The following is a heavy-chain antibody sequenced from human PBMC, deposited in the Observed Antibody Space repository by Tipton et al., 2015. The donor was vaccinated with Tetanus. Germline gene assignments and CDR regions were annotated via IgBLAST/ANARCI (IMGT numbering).Heavy chain of an antibody. V-gene: IGHV1-18*01. D-gene: IGHD6-6*01. CDR2: ISPFNENV. Sequence: QVQLVQSGAEVKKPGASVKVSCKASGYTFTHYGVNWVRQAPGQGLEWMGWISPFNENVNYAEKFQGRLTMTTDRSTARVYMDLRGLGSADTAVYYCARGRGMGPHEYFEHWGQGTLVTVSS. CDR1: GYTFTHYG. J-gene: IGHJ5*02. CDR3: ARGRGMGPHEYFEH.